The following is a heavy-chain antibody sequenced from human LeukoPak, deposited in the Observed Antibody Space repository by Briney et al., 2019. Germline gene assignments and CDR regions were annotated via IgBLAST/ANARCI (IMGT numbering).Heavy chain of an antibody. CDR2: IRLSGGTNI. J-gene: IGHJ4*02. Sequence: GGSLRLSCEASGFTFSSYSMNWVRQAPGKGLVWVSYIRLSGGTNIYYADSLKGRITISRDNAKNSLYLQMNSLRDEDTAVYYCARDSGHSGSDDYWGQGTLVTVSS. V-gene: IGHV3-48*02. CDR1: GFTFSSYS. D-gene: IGHD3-10*01. CDR3: ARDSGHSGSDDY.